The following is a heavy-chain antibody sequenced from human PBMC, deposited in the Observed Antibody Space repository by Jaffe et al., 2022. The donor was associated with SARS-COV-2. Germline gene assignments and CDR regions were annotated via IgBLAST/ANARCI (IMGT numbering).Heavy chain of an antibody. D-gene: IGHD3-10*01. Sequence: HVELQESGPGLVKPSQTLSLHCTVSGASISSSRYFWSWLRQPAGKGLEWIGRIYTNDNTNYNPSLQSRVTISLDTSRNQFSLRLASVTAADTAVYFCAREKTESGSPYYFDYWGRGTLVTVSS. J-gene: IGHJ4*02. CDR2: IYTNDNT. CDR3: AREKTESGSPYYFDY. V-gene: IGHV4-61*02. CDR1: GASISSSRYF.